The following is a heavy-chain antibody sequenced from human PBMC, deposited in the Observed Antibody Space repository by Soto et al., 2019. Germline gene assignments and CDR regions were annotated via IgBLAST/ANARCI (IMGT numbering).Heavy chain of an antibody. J-gene: IGHJ5*02. CDR1: GPSIGSGGW. CDR2: IFHDGNT. V-gene: IGHV4-4*02. Sequence: ETLSLTCAVSGPSIGSGGWWSWVRQPPGKGLEWIAEIFHDGNTNYSPSLKSRVTISVDKSQNQFSLNVYSVTAADTAVYYCARHEGWTGPDQWGQGTLVTVSS. CDR3: ARHEGWTGPDQ. D-gene: IGHD2-8*02.